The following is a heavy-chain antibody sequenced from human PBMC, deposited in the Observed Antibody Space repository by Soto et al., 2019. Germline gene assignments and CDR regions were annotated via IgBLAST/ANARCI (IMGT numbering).Heavy chain of an antibody. Sequence: ASVKVSCKASGGTFSSYAISWVRQAPGQGLEWMGGIIPIFGTANYAQKFQGRVTITADESTSTAYMELSSLRSEDTAVYYCARAYMAVAGPGAFDIWGQGTMVTVSS. CDR2: IIPIFGTA. V-gene: IGHV1-69*13. CDR1: GGTFSSYA. J-gene: IGHJ3*02. D-gene: IGHD6-19*01. CDR3: ARAYMAVAGPGAFDI.